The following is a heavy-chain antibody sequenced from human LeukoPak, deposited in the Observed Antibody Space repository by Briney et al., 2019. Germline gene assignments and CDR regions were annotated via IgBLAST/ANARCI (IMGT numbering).Heavy chain of an antibody. CDR3: ATDYDFWSSLIDY. J-gene: IGHJ4*02. CDR2: IRHSGVDS. V-gene: IGHV3-23*01. D-gene: IGHD3-3*01. CDR1: RFSFSDYT. Sequence: GGSLRLSCAASRFSFSDYTMSWVRQLPGKGLEWVSGIRHSGVDSSYADSVKGRFTISRDNSKNMLYLQMNSLRDDDTGVYYCATDYDFWSSLIDYWGQGTLVTVSS.